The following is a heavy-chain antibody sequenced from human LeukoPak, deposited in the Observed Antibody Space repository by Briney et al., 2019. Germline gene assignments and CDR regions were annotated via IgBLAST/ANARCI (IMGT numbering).Heavy chain of an antibody. Sequence: GGSLRPSCAASGFTFSSYSMNWVRLAPGKGLEWVSSISSSSSYIYYADSVKGRFTISRDNAKNSLYLQMNSLRAEDTAVYYCARDAGLQQYYFDYWGQGTLVTVSS. CDR1: GFTFSSYS. D-gene: IGHD5-24*01. CDR2: ISSSSSYI. J-gene: IGHJ4*02. V-gene: IGHV3-21*01. CDR3: ARDAGLQQYYFDY.